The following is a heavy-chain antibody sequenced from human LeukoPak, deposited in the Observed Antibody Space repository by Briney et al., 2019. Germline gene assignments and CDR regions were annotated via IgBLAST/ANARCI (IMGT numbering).Heavy chain of an antibody. CDR1: GFTFSGSA. CDR3: TRHEARSVRSGSYYLQLDWFDP. D-gene: IGHD3-10*01. J-gene: IGHJ5*02. V-gene: IGHV3-73*01. Sequence: GGSLRLSCAASGFTFSGSAMHWVRQASGKGLEWVGRIRSKANSYATAYAASVKGRFTISRDDSKNTAYLQMNSLKTEDTAVYYCTRHEARSVRSGSYYLQLDWFDPWGQGTLVTVSS. CDR2: IRSKANSYAT.